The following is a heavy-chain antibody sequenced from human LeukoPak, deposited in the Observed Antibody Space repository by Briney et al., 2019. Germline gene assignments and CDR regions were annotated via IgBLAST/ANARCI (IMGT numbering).Heavy chain of an antibody. J-gene: IGHJ4*02. Sequence: GGSLRLSCAASGFTFSSYAMCWVRQAPGKGLEWVSAIIGSGSSTYYADSVKGRFTISRDNSKNTLFLQMNSLRAEDTAVYYGATYNSGSIDHWGQGTLVTVSS. CDR1: GFTFSSYA. CDR2: IIGSGSST. CDR3: ATYNSGSIDH. D-gene: IGHD3-10*01. V-gene: IGHV3-23*01.